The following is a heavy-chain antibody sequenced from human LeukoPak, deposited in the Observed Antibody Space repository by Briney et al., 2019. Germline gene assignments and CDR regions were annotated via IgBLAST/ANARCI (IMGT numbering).Heavy chain of an antibody. CDR2: ITGGGGNT. CDR1: GFTFSSYA. J-gene: IGHJ4*02. D-gene: IGHD6-25*01. V-gene: IGHV3-23*01. Sequence: PGGSLRLSCAASGFTFSSYAMSWVRQVPGKGLEWVSGITGGGGNTYYADSVKGRFTISRDNSKNTLYLQMNSLRAEDTAVYYCARSPWGDSSGPYFFDYWGQGTLVTVSS. CDR3: ARSPWGDSSGPYFFDY.